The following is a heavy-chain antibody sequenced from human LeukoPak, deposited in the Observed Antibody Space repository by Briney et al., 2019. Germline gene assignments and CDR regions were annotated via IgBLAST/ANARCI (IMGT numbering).Heavy chain of an antibody. D-gene: IGHD1-26*01. V-gene: IGHV1-69*05. CDR1: GGTFSSYA. J-gene: IGHJ6*03. Sequence: ASVKVSCKASGGTFSSYAISWVRQAPGQGLEWMGGIIPIFGTANYAQKFQGRVTITTDESTSTAYMELSSLRSEDTAVYYCWSSGSYPLYYYYMDVWGKGTTVTVSS. CDR3: WSSGSYPLYYYYMDV. CDR2: IIPIFGTA.